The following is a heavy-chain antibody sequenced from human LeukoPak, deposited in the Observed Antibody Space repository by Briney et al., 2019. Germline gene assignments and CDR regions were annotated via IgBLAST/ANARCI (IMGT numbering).Heavy chain of an antibody. V-gene: IGHV3-73*01. CDR3: MARGDSYGLFDY. D-gene: IGHD5-18*01. J-gene: IGHJ4*01. Sequence: GGSLRLSCAASGFTFSDSAMHWVRQASGTGLEWVARIRSNANTYAASYAASVKGRFTISIDDSKNTASLQMNSLKTEDTAVYYCMARGDSYGLFDYWGHGTLVTVSS. CDR1: GFTFSDSA. CDR2: IRSNANTYAA.